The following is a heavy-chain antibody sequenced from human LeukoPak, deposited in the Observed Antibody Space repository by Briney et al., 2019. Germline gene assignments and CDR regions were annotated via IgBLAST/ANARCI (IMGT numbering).Heavy chain of an antibody. Sequence: SETLSLTCTVSGGSISSYYWSWIRQPAGKGLEWIGRIYSTGTTNYNSSLKSRVTMSVDTSKNQFSLKLSSVTAADTAVYYCARSPMDYSSGYWINPFDYWGQGTLVTVSS. CDR3: ARSPMDYSSGYWINPFDY. J-gene: IGHJ4*02. V-gene: IGHV4-4*07. D-gene: IGHD3-22*01. CDR2: IYSTGTT. CDR1: GGSISSYY.